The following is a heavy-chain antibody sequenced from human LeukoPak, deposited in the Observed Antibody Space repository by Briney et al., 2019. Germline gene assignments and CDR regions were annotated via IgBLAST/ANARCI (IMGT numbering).Heavy chain of an antibody. CDR1: GFTFINAW. D-gene: IGHD3-10*01. V-gene: IGHV3-15*01. Sequence: GGSVRLSCATSGFTFINAWMSWVRQAPGKGLEWVGSLKSKVDGETADYGAPVRGRFIISRDDSKGTLYLKMNSLKTEDTGVYYCKTVGDSYGSGYWGQGNLVTVSS. CDR3: KTVGDSYGSGY. CDR2: LKSKVDGETA. J-gene: IGHJ4*02.